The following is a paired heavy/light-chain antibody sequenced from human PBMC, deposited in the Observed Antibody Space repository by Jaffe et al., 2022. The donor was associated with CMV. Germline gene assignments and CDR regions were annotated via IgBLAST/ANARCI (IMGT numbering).Heavy chain of an antibody. V-gene: IGHV3-11*01. CDR3: ARDERGYSYGSLYYYYGMDV. CDR1: GFTFSDYY. Sequence: QVQLVESGGGLVKPGGSLRLSCAASGFTFSDYYMSWIRQAPGKGLEWVSYISSSGSTIYYADSVKGRFTISRDNAKNSLYLQMNSLRAEDTAVYYCARDERGYSYGSLYYYYGMDVWGQGTTVTVSS. J-gene: IGHJ6*02. CDR2: ISSSGSTI. D-gene: IGHD5-18*01.
Light chain of an antibody. CDR1: SLRSYY. CDR2: GKN. CDR3: NSRDSSGNHPV. V-gene: IGLV3-19*01. Sequence: SSELTQDPAVSVALGQTVRITCQGDSLRSYYASWYQQKPGQAPVLVIYGKNNRPSGIPDRFSGSSSGNTASLTITGAQAEDEADYYCNSRDSSGNHPVFGGGTKLTVL. J-gene: IGLJ2*01.